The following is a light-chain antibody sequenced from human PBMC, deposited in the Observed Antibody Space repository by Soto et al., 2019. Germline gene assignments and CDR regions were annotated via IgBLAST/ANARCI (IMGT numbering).Light chain of an antibody. CDR3: LQYKTLWT. V-gene: IGKV1-5*03. CDR2: KAS. CDR1: QSISSW. J-gene: IGKJ1*01. Sequence: DIQMTQSPSTLSASVGDRVTITCRASQSISSWLAWYQQKPGKAPKVLIYKASSLERGVPSRFSGSGSGTEFTLTISSLQPDDFATYYCLQYKTLWTFGQGTKVEIK.